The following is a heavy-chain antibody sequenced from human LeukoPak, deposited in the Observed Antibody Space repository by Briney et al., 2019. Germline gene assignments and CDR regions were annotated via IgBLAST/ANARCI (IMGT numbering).Heavy chain of an antibody. D-gene: IGHD3-22*01. CDR3: TRAPSEICGYYPEFFRH. CDR1: GFTFSTYW. CDR2: IKSDVST. V-gene: IGHV3-74*01. Sequence: GSLRLSCAPSGFTFSTYWTHCGCEDPGEGLWWVSRIKSDVSTNYADSAKGRVTISRDNATKTLSLQMNSLIPEDTGLYYITRAPSEICGYYPEFFRHGGEGTLLTLPS. J-gene: IGHJ1*01.